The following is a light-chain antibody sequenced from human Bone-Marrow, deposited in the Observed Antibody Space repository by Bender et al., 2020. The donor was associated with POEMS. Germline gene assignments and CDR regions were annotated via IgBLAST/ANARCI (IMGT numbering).Light chain of an antibody. CDR3: CSYAGSNTWV. V-gene: IGLV1-44*01. Sequence: QSVLTQPPSASGTPGQRVTISCSGSSSNIGSNPVNWYQQLPGTAPKLLIYNNNQRPSGVPDRFSGSKSGTSASLAISGLQSEDEADYYCCSYAGSNTWVFGGGTKVTVL. CDR1: SSNIGSNP. J-gene: IGLJ3*02. CDR2: NNN.